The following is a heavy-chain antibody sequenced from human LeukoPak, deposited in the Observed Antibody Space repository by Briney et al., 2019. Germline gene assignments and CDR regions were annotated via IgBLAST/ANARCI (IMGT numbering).Heavy chain of an antibody. Sequence: QSGGSLRLSCAASGFTFSSYNMHWVRQAPGKGLEWISSVNTNSGRIYYADSVKGRFTISRDNAENSLYLQMNSLRAEDTAVYYCARDRSDLASSWYSGMDVWGQGTTVTVSS. CDR2: VNTNSGRI. V-gene: IGHV3-48*01. D-gene: IGHD6-13*01. J-gene: IGHJ6*02. CDR3: ARDRSDLASSWYSGMDV. CDR1: GFTFSSYN.